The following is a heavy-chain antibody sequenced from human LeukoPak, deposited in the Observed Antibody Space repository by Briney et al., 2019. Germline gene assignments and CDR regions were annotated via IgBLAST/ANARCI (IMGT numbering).Heavy chain of an antibody. CDR2: IYYSGST. CDR3: ARGVGDGYDKRYYFDY. V-gene: IGHV4-59*01. CDR1: GGSISSYY. Sequence: PSETLSLTCTVSGGSISSYYWSWIRQPPGKGLEWIGYIYYSGSTNYNPSLKSRVTISVDTSKNQFSLKLSSVTAADTAVYYCARGVGDGYDKRYYFDYWGQGTLVTVSS. J-gene: IGHJ4*02. D-gene: IGHD5-24*01.